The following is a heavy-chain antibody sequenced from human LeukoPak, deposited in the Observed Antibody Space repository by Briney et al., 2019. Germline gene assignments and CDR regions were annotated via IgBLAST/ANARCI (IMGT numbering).Heavy chain of an antibody. Sequence: GSLRLSCAASGFTFSSYAMSWIRQPPGKGLEWIGEINHSGSTNYNPSLKSRVTISVDTSKNQFSLKLSSVTAADTAVYYCARKISFWFYDSSGYYFDYWGQGTLVTVSS. V-gene: IGHV4-34*01. CDR2: INHSGST. D-gene: IGHD3-22*01. CDR3: ARKISFWFYDSSGYYFDY. J-gene: IGHJ4*02. CDR1: GFTFSSYA.